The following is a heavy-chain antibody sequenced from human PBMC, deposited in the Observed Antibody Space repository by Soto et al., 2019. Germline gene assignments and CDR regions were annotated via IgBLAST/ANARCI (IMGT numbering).Heavy chain of an antibody. CDR1: VGSRGAFSGYY. Sequence: SETLSLTCAVYVGSRGAFSGYYWRWIRQPPGKGLEWSGGINHSVSTNYNPSLKSRVTISVDTSKNQFSLKLSSVTAADTAVYSRARHNYDSSGSYHYYYGMDVWGQGTTVTVSS. V-gene: IGHV4-34*01. J-gene: IGHJ6*02. CDR3: ARHNYDSSGSYHYYYGMDV. D-gene: IGHD3-22*01. CDR2: INHSVST.